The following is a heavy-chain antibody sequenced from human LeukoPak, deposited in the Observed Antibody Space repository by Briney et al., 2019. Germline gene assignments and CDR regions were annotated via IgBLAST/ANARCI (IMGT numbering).Heavy chain of an antibody. Sequence: ASVTVSCKASGYTFTSYYMHWVRQAPGQGLEWMGIINPSGGSTSYAQKFQGRVTMTRDTSTSTVYMELSSLRSEDTAVYYCARDSPAAAGGDSSGYYPTYYFDYWGQGTLVTVSS. CDR2: INPSGGST. V-gene: IGHV1-46*01. D-gene: IGHD3-22*01. J-gene: IGHJ4*02. CDR1: GYTFTSYY. CDR3: ARDSPAAAGGDSSGYYPTYYFDY.